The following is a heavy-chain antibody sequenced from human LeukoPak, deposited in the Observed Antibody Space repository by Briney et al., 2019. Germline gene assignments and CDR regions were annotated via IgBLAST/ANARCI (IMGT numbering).Heavy chain of an antibody. V-gene: IGHV3-74*01. Sequence: GGSRRLSCAASGFTFSSYWMDWVRQAPGKGLGWVSRIKSDGSTNYADSVKGRFTISRDNAKNTVSLQMNSLRAEDTGVYYCARAPSEIGGYYPEYFRHWGQGTLVTVSS. CDR2: IKSDGST. CDR3: ARAPSEIGGYYPEYFRH. D-gene: IGHD3-22*01. CDR1: GFTFSSYW. J-gene: IGHJ1*01.